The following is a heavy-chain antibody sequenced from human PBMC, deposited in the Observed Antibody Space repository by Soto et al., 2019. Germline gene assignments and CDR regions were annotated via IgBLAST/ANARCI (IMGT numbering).Heavy chain of an antibody. CDR3: VRVVAIPGYPDN. D-gene: IGHD5-12*01. CDR2: IVPTVDTS. J-gene: IGHJ4*02. V-gene: IGHV1-69*06. CDR1: GYTFTSYG. Sequence: SVKVSCKASGYTFTSYGISWVRQAPGQGLEWMGGIVPTVDTSTYAQKFQGRVTITADKFTNTVYMELSSLRSDDTAVYYCVRVVAIPGYPDNWGQGTLVTVSS.